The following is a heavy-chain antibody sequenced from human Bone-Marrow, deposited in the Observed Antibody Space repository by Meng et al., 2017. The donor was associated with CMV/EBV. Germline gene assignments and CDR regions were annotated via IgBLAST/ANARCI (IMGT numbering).Heavy chain of an antibody. Sequence: GGSLRLSGAASGFNFSSYAMSWVRQAPGKGLEWVSGISGSGDSTYYADSVKGRFTISRDNSKNTLYLQMSSLRAEDTAVYSCAKVGFQLLSFDYWGQGTLVTFSS. J-gene: IGHJ4*02. D-gene: IGHD2-2*01. CDR2: ISGSGDST. CDR1: GFNFSSYA. CDR3: AKVGFQLLSFDY. V-gene: IGHV3-23*01.